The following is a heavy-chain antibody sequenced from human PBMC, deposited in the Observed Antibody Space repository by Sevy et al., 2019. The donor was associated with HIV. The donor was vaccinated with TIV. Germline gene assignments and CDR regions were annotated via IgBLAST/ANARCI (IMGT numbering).Heavy chain of an antibody. D-gene: IGHD2-2*01. CDR3: ARSPPVVVVPGAPSWFDP. CDR2: INESGTI. V-gene: IGHV4-34*01. J-gene: IGHJ5*02. Sequence: SETLSLTCAVHDGSFSGYYWNWIRQLPGKGLEWVGEINESGTIYYNPSLKSRVTISVDTYKKQFSLKLNSVTAADTAVYFCARSPPVVVVPGAPSWFDPWGQGTLVTVSS. CDR1: DGSFSGYY.